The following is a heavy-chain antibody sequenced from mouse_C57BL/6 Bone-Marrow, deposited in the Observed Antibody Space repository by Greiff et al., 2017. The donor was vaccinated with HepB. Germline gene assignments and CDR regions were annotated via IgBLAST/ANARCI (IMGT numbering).Heavy chain of an antibody. V-gene: IGHV3-6*01. Sequence: EVKLQESGPGLVKPSQSLSLTCSVTGYSITSGYYWNWIRQFPGNKLEWMGYISYDGSNNYNPSLKNRISITRDTSKNQFFLKLNSVTTEDTATYYCARDHDSNFPYWYFDVWGTGTTVTVSS. D-gene: IGHD2-5*01. CDR2: ISYDGSN. CDR3: ARDHDSNFPYWYFDV. CDR1: GYSITSGYY. J-gene: IGHJ1*03.